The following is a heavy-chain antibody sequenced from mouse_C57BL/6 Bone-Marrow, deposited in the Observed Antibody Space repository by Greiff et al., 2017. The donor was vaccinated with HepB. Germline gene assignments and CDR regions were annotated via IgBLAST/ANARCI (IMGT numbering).Heavy chain of an antibody. CDR2: IDPSDSYT. V-gene: IGHV1-50*01. D-gene: IGHD1-1*01. CDR1: GYTFTSYW. J-gene: IGHJ1*03. CDR3: ATYYGSPWYFDV. Sequence: VQLQQPGAELVKPGASVKLSCKASGYTFTSYWMQWVKQRPGQGLEWIGEIDPSDSYTNYNQKFKGKATLTVDTSSSTAYMQLSSLTSEYSAVYYCATYYGSPWYFDVWGTGTTVTVSS.